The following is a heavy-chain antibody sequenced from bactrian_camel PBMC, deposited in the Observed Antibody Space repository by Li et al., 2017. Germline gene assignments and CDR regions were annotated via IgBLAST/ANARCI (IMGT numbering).Heavy chain of an antibody. J-gene: IGHJ4*01. CDR3: AKDPKMYGGSWLSPDIDR. V-gene: IGHV3S1*01. Sequence: HVQLVESGGGLVQPGTSLRLSCVASGFTISSYDFAWVRQAPGKGLEWVPAINSGGGSTHYSDSVKGRFTISRDNAKNTLYLQMNSLNTEDTAMYYCAKDPKMYGGSWLSPDIDRWGQGTQVTVS. CDR1: GFTISSYD. D-gene: IGHD6*01. CDR2: INSGGGST.